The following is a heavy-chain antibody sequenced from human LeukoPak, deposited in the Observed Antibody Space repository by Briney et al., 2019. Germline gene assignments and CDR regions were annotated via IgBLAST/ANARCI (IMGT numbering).Heavy chain of an antibody. V-gene: IGHV1-2*02. J-gene: IGHJ6*03. CDR2: INPNSGGT. Sequence: GASVKVSCKASGYTFTGYYMHWVRQAPGQGLEWMGWINPNSGGTNYAQKFQGRVTMTRDTSISTAYMELSRLRSDDTAVYYCARDRGLDFWSGYYTGARKPEPGRIYYMDVWGKGTTVTVSS. CDR1: GYTFTGYY. D-gene: IGHD3-3*01. CDR3: ARDRGLDFWSGYYTGARKPEPGRIYYMDV.